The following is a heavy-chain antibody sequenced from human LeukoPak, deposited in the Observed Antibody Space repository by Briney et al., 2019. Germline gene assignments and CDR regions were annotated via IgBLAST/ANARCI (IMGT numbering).Heavy chain of an antibody. CDR1: GYSFNNYW. CDR2: IYPSDSDT. V-gene: IGHV5-51*01. CDR3: AGGANYDFWTGYFNY. J-gene: IGHJ4*02. Sequence: GESLKIYCKGYGYSFNNYWIGWVRQMPGKGLEWMGIIYPSDSDTRYSPSFQGQVTISADTSINTAYVQWSSLKASDTAMYYCAGGANYDFWTGYFNYWGQGTLVTVSS. D-gene: IGHD3-3*01.